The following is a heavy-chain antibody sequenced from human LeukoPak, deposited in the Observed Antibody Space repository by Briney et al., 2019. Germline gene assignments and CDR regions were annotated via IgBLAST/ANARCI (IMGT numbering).Heavy chain of an antibody. CDR3: ASTREPGVVIDY. V-gene: IGHV4-4*07. CDR1: GGSISSYY. D-gene: IGHD3-3*01. Sequence: SETLSLTCTVSGGSISSYYWSWIRQPAGKGLEWIWRIYTSGSTNYNPSLKSRVTMSVDTSKNQFSLKLSSVTAADTAVYYCASTREPGVVIDYWGQGTLVTVSS. J-gene: IGHJ4*02. CDR2: IYTSGST.